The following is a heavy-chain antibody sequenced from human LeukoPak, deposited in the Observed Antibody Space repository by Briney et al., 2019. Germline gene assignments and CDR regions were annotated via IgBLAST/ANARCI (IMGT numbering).Heavy chain of an antibody. V-gene: IGHV3-74*01. CDR3: ARSFWGSYSDF. J-gene: IGHJ4*02. Sequence: GGSLRLSCAASGFTFSKYWMLWVRQAPGKGLESVSRINTDGTVTTYADSVKGRFTLSRDNAKNTLYLQMNSLRAEDTAVYYCARSFWGSYSDFWGQGTLVTVSS. CDR1: GFTFSKYW. CDR2: INTDGTVT. D-gene: IGHD3-16*01.